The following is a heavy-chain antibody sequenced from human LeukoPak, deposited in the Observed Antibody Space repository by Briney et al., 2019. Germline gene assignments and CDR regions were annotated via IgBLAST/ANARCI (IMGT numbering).Heavy chain of an antibody. D-gene: IGHD6-19*01. V-gene: IGHV3-23*01. CDR2: ISGSGGST. CDR1: GFTFSSYA. J-gene: IGHJ4*02. Sequence: GGSLRLSCAASGFTFSSYAMSWVRQAPGKGLERVSAISGSGGSTYYADSVKGRFTISRDNSKNTLYLQMNSLRAEDTAVYYCAKVFRQWLRPETYYFDYWGQGTLVTVSS. CDR3: AKVFRQWLRPETYYFDY.